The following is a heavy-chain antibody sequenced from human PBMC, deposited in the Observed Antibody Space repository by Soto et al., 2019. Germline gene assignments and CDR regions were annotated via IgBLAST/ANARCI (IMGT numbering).Heavy chain of an antibody. Sequence: GGSLRLSCAASGFTFNTFWMSWVRQSPGKGLEWVANIKHYGSETYYVDSVKGRFTISRDNAKNSLFLQMNTLRTEDTAVYYCARDFATHCSGSTCYPYAYWGQGALVTVSS. J-gene: IGHJ4*02. CDR2: IKHYGSET. D-gene: IGHD2-15*01. CDR1: GFTFNTFW. V-gene: IGHV3-7*03. CDR3: ARDFATHCSGSTCYPYAY.